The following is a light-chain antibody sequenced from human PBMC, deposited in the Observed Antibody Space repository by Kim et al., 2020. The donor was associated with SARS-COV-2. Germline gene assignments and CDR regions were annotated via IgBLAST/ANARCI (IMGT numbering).Light chain of an antibody. CDR2: LNSDGSH. J-gene: IGLJ2*01. CDR3: QTWGTGIRV. CDR1: SGHSSYA. V-gene: IGLV4-69*01. Sequence: QLVLTQSPSASASLGASVKLTCTLSSGHSSYAIAWYQQQPEKGPRYLMKLNSDGSHSKGDGIPDRFSGSSSGAERYLTISSLHSEDEADYYCQTWGTGIRVFGGGTQLTVL.